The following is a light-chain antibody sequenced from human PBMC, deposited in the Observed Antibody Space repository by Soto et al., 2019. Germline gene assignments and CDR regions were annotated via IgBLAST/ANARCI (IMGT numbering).Light chain of an antibody. V-gene: IGKV3D-11*02. J-gene: IGKJ2*01. Sequence: EIVLTQSPATLSLSPGERATLSCRASQSVGNYLAWYQQKPGQAPRLLIYGASTRASGIPARFSGSGSGTDFTLTIRSLEPEDFAVYYCQKRSNWNPDPFGQGTKLEIK. CDR1: QSVGNY. CDR2: GAS. CDR3: QKRSNWNPDP.